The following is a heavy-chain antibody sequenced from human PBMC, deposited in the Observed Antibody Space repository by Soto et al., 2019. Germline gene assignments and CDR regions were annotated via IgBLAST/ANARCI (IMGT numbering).Heavy chain of an antibody. Sequence: ASVKVSCKASGYTFTSYDINWVRQATGQGLEWMGWMNPNSGNTGYAQKFQGRVTMTRNTSISTAYMELSSLRSEDTAVYYCARAFTGDCSSTSCATFDYWGQGTLVTVSS. V-gene: IGHV1-8*01. CDR1: GYTFTSYD. CDR2: MNPNSGNT. D-gene: IGHD2-2*01. J-gene: IGHJ4*02. CDR3: ARAFTGDCSSTSCATFDY.